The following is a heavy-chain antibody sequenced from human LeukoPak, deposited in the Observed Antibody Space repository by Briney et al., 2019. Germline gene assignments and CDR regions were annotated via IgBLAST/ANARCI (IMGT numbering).Heavy chain of an antibody. D-gene: IGHD2-2*01. CDR2: IIPIFGTA. Sequence: SVKVSCKASGGTFSSYAISWVRQAPGQGLEWMGGIIPIFGTANYAQKFQDRVTITADESTSTAYMELSSLRSEDTAVNYCARTPVPYCSSTSCYADWFDPWGQGTLVTVSS. J-gene: IGHJ5*02. CDR1: GGTFSSYA. V-gene: IGHV1-69*13. CDR3: ARTPVPYCSSTSCYADWFDP.